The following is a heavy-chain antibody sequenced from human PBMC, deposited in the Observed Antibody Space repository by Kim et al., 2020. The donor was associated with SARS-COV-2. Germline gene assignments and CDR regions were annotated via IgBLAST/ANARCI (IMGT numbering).Heavy chain of an antibody. D-gene: IGHD6-13*01. CDR2: IKSKTDGGTT. V-gene: IGHV3-15*01. CDR3: TTALYSSSRQTTIDY. J-gene: IGHJ4*02. CDR1: GFTFSNAW. Sequence: GGSLRLSCAASGFTFSNAWMSWVSQAQGKGLEWVGRIKSKTDGGTTDYAAPVKGRFTISRDDSKNTLYLQMNSLKTEDTAVYYCTTALYSSSRQTTIDYWGQGTLVTVSS.